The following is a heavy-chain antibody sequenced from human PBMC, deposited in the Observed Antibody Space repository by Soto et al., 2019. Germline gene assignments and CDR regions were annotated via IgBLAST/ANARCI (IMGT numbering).Heavy chain of an antibody. Sequence: SETLSLTCTVSGGYISGYYWSWVLQPAGKGLEWVGRIYSDGTTNYSPSLKSRVTMSLDTSKDQFSLHLNSVTAADTAVYYCSRVGCSNSKCYTRGMDVWGQGTTVTAP. D-gene: IGHD2-2*01. CDR2: IYSDGTT. J-gene: IGHJ6*02. CDR3: SRVGCSNSKCYTRGMDV. V-gene: IGHV4-4*07. CDR1: GGYISGYY.